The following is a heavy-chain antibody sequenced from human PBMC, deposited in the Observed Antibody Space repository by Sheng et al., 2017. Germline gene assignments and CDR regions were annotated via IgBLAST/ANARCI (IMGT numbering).Heavy chain of an antibody. CDR1: VAPSGVTT. D-gene: IGHD4-17*01. Sequence: QVQLQESGPGLVKAFGDPCPSPALSLVAPSGVTTGPGSGIPPGRDWSGLGRISTTGSSNYNPSLKSRVTMSVXRSKNQFSLNLSSVTAADTAVYYCAREDYDDYEYYFDYWGQGTLVTVSS. J-gene: IGHJ4*02. CDR3: AREDYDDYEYYFDY. CDR2: ISTTGSS. V-gene: IGHV4-4*07.